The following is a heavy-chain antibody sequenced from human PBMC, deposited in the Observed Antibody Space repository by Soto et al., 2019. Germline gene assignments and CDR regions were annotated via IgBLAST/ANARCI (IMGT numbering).Heavy chain of an antibody. CDR3: ARDLEVVPAAMVAY. J-gene: IGHJ4*02. Sequence: KVSCKASGYTFNSYGISWVRQAPGQGLEWMGWISPYNGNTNYAQKLQGRVTMTTDTSTRTAYMELRSLRSDDTAVYYCARDLEVVPAAMVAYWGQGTLVTVSS. CDR1: GYTFNSYG. V-gene: IGHV1-18*01. D-gene: IGHD2-2*01. CDR2: ISPYNGNT.